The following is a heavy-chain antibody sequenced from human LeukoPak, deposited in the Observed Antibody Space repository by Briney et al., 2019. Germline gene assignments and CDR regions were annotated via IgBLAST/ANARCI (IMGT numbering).Heavy chain of an antibody. J-gene: IGHJ4*02. CDR3: ARSGGTAIGNYERATFDY. CDR2: TFYRSKWYN. D-gene: IGHD1-7*01. V-gene: IGHV6-1*01. CDR1: GDSVSSNSAA. Sequence: SQTLSLTYDISGDSVSSNSAAWNWLRQSPSRGLEWLGRTFYRSKWYNEYEVSLKSRLTINADTSKNHFSLQLNSVTPEDTAVYYCARSGGTAIGNYERATFDYWGQGTLVTVSS.